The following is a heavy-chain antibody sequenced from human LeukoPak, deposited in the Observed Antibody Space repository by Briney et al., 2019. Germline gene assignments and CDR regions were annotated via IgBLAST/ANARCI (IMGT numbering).Heavy chain of an antibody. CDR1: GGSISSSSYY. J-gene: IGHJ4*02. Sequence: SETLSLTCTVSGGSISSSSYYWGWIRQPPGKGLEWIGSIYYSGSTYYNPSLKSRVTISVDTSKNQFSLKLSSVTAADTAVYYCARLSYYYNSSGPNGFDYWGQGTLVTVSS. CDR3: ARLSYYYNSSGPNGFDY. CDR2: IYYSGST. V-gene: IGHV4-39*01. D-gene: IGHD3-22*01.